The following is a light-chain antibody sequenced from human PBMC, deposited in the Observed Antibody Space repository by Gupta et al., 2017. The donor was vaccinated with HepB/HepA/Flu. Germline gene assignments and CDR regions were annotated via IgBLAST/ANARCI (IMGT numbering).Light chain of an antibody. CDR2: AHT. CDR1: FSNLASHS. V-gene: IGLV1-44*01. Sequence: TLSCSGRFSNLASHSVSWYPHFPRTAPKLLISAHTQRPSGVPDRFSASKSGTSASLAISRLQPEDEADYYCAAWYDSRNGVVFGGGTKVTVL. CDR3: AAWYDSRNGVV. J-gene: IGLJ3*02.